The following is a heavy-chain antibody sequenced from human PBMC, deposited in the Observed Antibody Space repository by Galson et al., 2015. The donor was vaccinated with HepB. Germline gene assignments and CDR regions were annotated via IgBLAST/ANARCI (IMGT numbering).Heavy chain of an antibody. CDR1: GFTFSSYG. Sequence: SLRLSCAASGFTFSSYGIHWVRQAPGKGLDWVAVISYDGSNTYYTDSVKGRFTISRDNSKNTLYLQMNSLRAEDTAVYYCARAAIVATPMDHFDYWGQGTPVTVSS. V-gene: IGHV3-30*03. CDR3: ARAAIVATPMDHFDY. CDR2: ISYDGSNT. D-gene: IGHD5-12*01. J-gene: IGHJ4*02.